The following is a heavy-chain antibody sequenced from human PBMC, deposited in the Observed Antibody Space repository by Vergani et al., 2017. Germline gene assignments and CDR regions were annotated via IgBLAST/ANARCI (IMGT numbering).Heavy chain of an antibody. CDR1: GFDFSSYI. J-gene: IGHJ3*01. D-gene: IGHD2-2*01. V-gene: IGHV3-48*01. CDR2: VSTGTKSQ. Sequence: QLVESGGGWVQPGGSLRLSCVVSGFDFSSYIMNWVRQAPGKGLEWVSFVSTGTKSQSYAESVKGRFTISRDRAKNSLYLQMDSLRAEDTAVYYCERAYSSTSGRAFDFWGQGTKVTVSS. CDR3: ERAYSSTSGRAFDF.